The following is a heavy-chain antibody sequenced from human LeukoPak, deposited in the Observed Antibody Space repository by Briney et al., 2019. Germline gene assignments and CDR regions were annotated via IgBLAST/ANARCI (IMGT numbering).Heavy chain of an antibody. D-gene: IGHD1-26*01. J-gene: IGHJ4*02. V-gene: IGHV3-30*04. CDR1: GFTFSSYA. CDR2: ISYDGSNK. CDR3: ARAPLPRLYYFDY. Sequence: PGGSPRLSCAASGFTFSSYAMHWVRQAPGKGLEWVAVISYDGSNKYYADSVKGRFTISRDNSKNTLYLQMNSLRAEDTAVYYCARAPLPRLYYFDYWGQGTLVTVSS.